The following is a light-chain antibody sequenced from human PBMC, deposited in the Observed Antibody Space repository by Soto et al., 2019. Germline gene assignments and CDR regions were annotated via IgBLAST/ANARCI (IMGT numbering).Light chain of an antibody. J-gene: IGLJ1*01. Sequence: QSALTQPASVSGSPGQSITISCTGTSSDVGGYNSVSWYQHHPGKAPKLMFYEVSNRPSGVSNRFSGSKSGNTASLTISGLQAEDEADYYCSSYSTRSSLYVFGTGTKVTVL. CDR3: SSYSTRSSLYV. CDR2: EVS. CDR1: SSDVGGYNS. V-gene: IGLV2-14*01.